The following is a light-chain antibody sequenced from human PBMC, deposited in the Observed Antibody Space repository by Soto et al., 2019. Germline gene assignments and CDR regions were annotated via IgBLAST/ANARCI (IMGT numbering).Light chain of an antibody. CDR3: QQYTSYST. CDR2: KAS. V-gene: IGKV1-5*03. CDR1: QSINSW. J-gene: IGKJ1*01. Sequence: DIQMTQSPSTLSASVGDRVTITCRASQSINSWLAWYQQKPGRAPKLLIYKASSLESGVPSRFSGSGSGTEFTLTISSLQPDYFATYYCQQYTSYSTFGQGTKVQIQ.